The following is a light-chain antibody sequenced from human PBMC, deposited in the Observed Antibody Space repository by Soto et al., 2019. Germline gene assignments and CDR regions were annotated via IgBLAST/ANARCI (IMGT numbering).Light chain of an antibody. Sequence: LVMTQSPATLSVSPGERATLSCRASQSVDSNIAWYQQHPGQAPRLLIFRTDTRASGIPARFTGSGSGTEFTLTISSLQSEDFVVYYCQHYNNWPPLLTFGGGTKVEIK. V-gene: IGKV3-15*01. CDR1: QSVDSN. CDR3: QHYNNWPPLLT. J-gene: IGKJ4*01. CDR2: RTD.